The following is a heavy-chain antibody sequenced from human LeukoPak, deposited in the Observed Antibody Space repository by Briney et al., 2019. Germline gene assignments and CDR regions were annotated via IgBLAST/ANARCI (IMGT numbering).Heavy chain of an antibody. CDR3: ARDPPLFDSSGYYYI. D-gene: IGHD3-22*01. Sequence: ASVKVSCKASGYTFTGYYMHWVRQAPGQGLEWMGWINPNSGGTNYAQKLQGRVTMTTDTSTSTAYMELRSLRSDDTAVYYCARDPPLFDSSGYYYIWGQGTLVTVSS. CDR2: INPNSGGT. V-gene: IGHV1-2*02. J-gene: IGHJ4*02. CDR1: GYTFTGYY.